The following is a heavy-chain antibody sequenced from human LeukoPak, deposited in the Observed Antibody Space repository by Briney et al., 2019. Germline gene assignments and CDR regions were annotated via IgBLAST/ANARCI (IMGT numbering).Heavy chain of an antibody. CDR1: GGSFSGYY. J-gene: IGHJ4*02. V-gene: IGHV4-34*01. Sequence: SETLSLTCAVYGGSFSGYYWSWIRQPPGKGLEWIGEINHSGSTNYNPSLKSRVTISVDTSMNQFSLKLSSVTAADTAVYYCASTGYSYGYYFDYWGQGTLVTVSS. CDR2: INHSGST. CDR3: ASTGYSYGYYFDY. D-gene: IGHD5-18*01.